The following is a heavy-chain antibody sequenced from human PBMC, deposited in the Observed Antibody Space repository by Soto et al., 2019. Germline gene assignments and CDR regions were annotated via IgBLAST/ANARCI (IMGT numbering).Heavy chain of an antibody. CDR2: ISHSGTS. CDR1: GGSISSSHW. V-gene: IGHV4-4*02. D-gene: IGHD1-20*01. CDR3: ARVVLSITRGAFDA. Sequence: QVQLQESGPGLVKPSGTLSLTCAVSGGSISSSHWWTWVRRSPGKGLEYSGEISHSGTSNSNPSLKSRVTLSVDTSKNHFSLTLPSVPADADAVYYCARVVLSITRGAFDAWGHGTPVSVSS. J-gene: IGHJ3*01.